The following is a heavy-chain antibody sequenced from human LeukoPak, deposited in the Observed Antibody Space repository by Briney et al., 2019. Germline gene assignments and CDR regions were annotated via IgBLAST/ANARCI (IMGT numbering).Heavy chain of an antibody. CDR3: ASKNHGSGSYFDY. CDR2: IIPIFGTA. CDR1: GGTLSSYA. Sequence: SVKVSCKASGGTLSSYAISWVRQAPGQGLEWMGGIIPIFGTANYAQKFQGRVTITADESTSTAYMELSSLRSEDTAVYYCASKNHGSGSYFDYWGQGTLVTVSS. J-gene: IGHJ4*02. V-gene: IGHV1-69*01. D-gene: IGHD3-10*01.